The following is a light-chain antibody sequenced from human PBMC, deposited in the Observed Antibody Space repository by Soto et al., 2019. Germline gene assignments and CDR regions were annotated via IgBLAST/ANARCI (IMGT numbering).Light chain of an antibody. Sequence: EIVWTQSPDTMSLYPGERATLSCWASHSVTTHLAWFQQRPGQTPRLLIYDASTRAPGIPARFSGRGSGADFTLTISSLEPEDFAVYYCQQRSDSITFGQGTRLEIK. J-gene: IGKJ5*01. V-gene: IGKV3-11*01. CDR3: QQRSDSIT. CDR1: HSVTTH. CDR2: DAS.